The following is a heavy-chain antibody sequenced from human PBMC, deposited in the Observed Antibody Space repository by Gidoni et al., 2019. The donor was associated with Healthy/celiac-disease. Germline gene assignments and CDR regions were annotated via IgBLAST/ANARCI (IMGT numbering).Heavy chain of an antibody. CDR2: ISYDGSNK. D-gene: IGHD3-10*01. CDR1: GVTFSSYG. CDR3: AKTTWEPWFGELLESRYYFDY. J-gene: IGHJ4*02. V-gene: IGHV3-30*18. Sequence: QVQLVESGGGVVQPGRPLRLSCSASGVTFSSYGLHWVRQAPGKGLEWVAVISYDGSNKYYADSVKGRFTISRDNSKNTLYLQMNSLRAEDTAVYYCAKTTWEPWFGELLESRYYFDYWGQGTLVTVSS.